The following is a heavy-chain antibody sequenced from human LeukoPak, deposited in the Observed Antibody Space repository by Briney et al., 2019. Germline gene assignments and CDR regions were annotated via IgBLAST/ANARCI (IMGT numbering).Heavy chain of an antibody. CDR2: ISSDGTNK. J-gene: IGHJ4*02. Sequence: PGGSLRLSCAASGFTFSSYTMHWVRQAPGKGLEWVAVISSDGTNKYYADSVQGRFTISRNNSKNTVYLQMNSLRAEDTAVYYCASSLGYCSGGYCYGFRWDLDYWGQGTLVTVSP. CDR1: GFTFSSYT. D-gene: IGHD2-15*01. CDR3: ASSLGYCSGGYCYGFRWDLDY. V-gene: IGHV3-30-3*01.